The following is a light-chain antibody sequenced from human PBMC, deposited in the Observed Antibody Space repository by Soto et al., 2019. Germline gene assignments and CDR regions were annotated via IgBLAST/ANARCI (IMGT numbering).Light chain of an antibody. J-gene: IGKJ2*01. CDR3: MQALQTPYT. V-gene: IGKV2-28*01. Sequence: DIVMTQSPLSLPVTPGEPASISCRSSQSLLHSNGYTYLDWYLQKQGQSPQLLIYLGSNRASGVTDRFSGSGSGTDFTLKISRVEAEDVGVYYCMQALQTPYTFGQGTKLEIK. CDR2: LGS. CDR1: QSLLHSNGYTY.